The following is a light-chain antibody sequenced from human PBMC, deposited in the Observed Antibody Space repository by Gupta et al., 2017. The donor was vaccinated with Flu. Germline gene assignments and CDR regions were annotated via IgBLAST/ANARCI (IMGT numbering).Light chain of an antibody. CDR3: VIRHSSAWV. V-gene: IGLV5-45*01. Sequence: QAVLTLPASLSAPPGAPPSLTCTSRSGITVGASKIYWYPPKPGSPPQYLLTYKSDSDKQQRSGVPRRFSGSKDASANAGILLIAVLQAEDEDDYYSVIRHSSAWVFGGGTKLTVL. CDR2: YKSDSDK. J-gene: IGLJ2*01. CDR1: SGITVGASK.